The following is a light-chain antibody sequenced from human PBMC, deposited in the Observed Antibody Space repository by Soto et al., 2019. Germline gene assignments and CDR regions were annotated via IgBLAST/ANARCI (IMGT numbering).Light chain of an antibody. V-gene: IGKV1-5*03. CDR1: QGTSSY. CDR2: QAS. Sequence: DIQMTQSPSTLSASVGDRVTITCRASQGTSSYLAWYQQKPGKAPKLLIYQASSLENGVPSRFSGSGSGTESSLTISSLQPDDFATYYCQQYSSHSTFGQGTRLEIK. CDR3: QQYSSHST. J-gene: IGKJ5*01.